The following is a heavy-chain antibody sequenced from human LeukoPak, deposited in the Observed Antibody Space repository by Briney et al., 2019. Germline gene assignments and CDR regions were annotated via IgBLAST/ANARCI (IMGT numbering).Heavy chain of an antibody. CDR3: ARVVNYDILTGYHTGFDY. CDR2: INPNSGGT. D-gene: IGHD3-9*01. J-gene: IGHJ4*02. Sequence: GASVKVSCKASGYTFTGYYMHWVRQAPGQGLEWMGWINPNSGGTNYAQKFQGRVTMTRDTSISTAYMELSRLRSDDTAVYYCARVVNYDILTGYHTGFDYWGQGTLVTVSS. V-gene: IGHV1-2*02. CDR1: GYTFTGYY.